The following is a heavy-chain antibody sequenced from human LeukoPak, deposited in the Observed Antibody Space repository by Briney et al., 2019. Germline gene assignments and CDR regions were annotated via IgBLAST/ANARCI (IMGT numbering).Heavy chain of an antibody. V-gene: IGHV1-8*03. CDR1: GYTFTSYG. CDR2: IDPNSGNT. Sequence: ASVKVSCKASGYTFTSYGIGWVRQAPGQGLEWMGWIDPNSGNTGYARKFQGRVTITWDTSITTAYMELSSLRSEDTAVYYCARGHGSGTYYNVWVDPWGQGTLVTVSS. CDR3: ARGHGSGTYYNVWVDP. J-gene: IGHJ5*02. D-gene: IGHD3-10*01.